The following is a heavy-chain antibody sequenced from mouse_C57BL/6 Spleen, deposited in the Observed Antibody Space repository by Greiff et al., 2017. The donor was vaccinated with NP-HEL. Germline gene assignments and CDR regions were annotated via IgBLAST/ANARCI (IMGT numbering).Heavy chain of an antibody. D-gene: IGHD2-4*01. Sequence: EVQGVESGGGLVKPGGSLKLSCAASGFTFSDYGMHWVRQAPEKGLEWVAYISSGSSTIYYADTVKGRFTISRDNAKNTLFLQMTSLRSEDTAMYYCARRDNYDYDGAMDYWGQGTSVTVSS. J-gene: IGHJ4*01. CDR1: GFTFSDYG. CDR3: ARRDNYDYDGAMDY. V-gene: IGHV5-17*01. CDR2: ISSGSSTI.